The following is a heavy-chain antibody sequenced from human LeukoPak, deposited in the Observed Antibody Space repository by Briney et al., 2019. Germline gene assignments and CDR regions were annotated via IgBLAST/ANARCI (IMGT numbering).Heavy chain of an antibody. Sequence: ASVTVSFKASGYTFTSYGISWLRQAPGQGLEGMGWTCVYNGNTNYQQKLQGRVTITTDTSTGTAYMEKRSLRSDGTVVYYCARVGNWNYVFGLNNLNNWFDRWGQGTLVTVSS. CDR1: GYTFTSYG. D-gene: IGHD1-7*01. J-gene: IGHJ5*02. CDR3: ARVGNWNYVFGLNNLNNWFDR. CDR2: TCVYNGNT. V-gene: IGHV1-18*01.